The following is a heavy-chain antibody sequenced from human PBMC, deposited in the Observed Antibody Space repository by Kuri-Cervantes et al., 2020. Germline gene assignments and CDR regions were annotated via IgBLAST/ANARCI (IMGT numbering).Heavy chain of an antibody. D-gene: IGHD1-26*01. V-gene: IGHV1-8*02. CDR2: MNPNSGNT. J-gene: IGHJ6*02. Sequence: ASVKVSCKASGGTFSSYAINWVRQATGQGLEWMGWMNPNSGNTGYAQKFQGRVTMTRNTSISTAYMELSSLRSEDTAVYYCARARLVGYYYYYGMDVWGQGTTVTVSS. CDR3: ARARLVGYYYYYGMDV. CDR1: GGTFSSYA.